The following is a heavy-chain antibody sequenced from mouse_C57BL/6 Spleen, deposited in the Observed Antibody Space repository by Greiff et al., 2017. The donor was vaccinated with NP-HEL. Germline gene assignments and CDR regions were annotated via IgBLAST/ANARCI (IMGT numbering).Heavy chain of an antibody. CDR1: GYSITSGYY. CDR3: ARGGYDYVLYAMDY. D-gene: IGHD2-4*01. V-gene: IGHV3-6*01. Sequence: ESGPGLVKPSQSLSLTCSVTGYSITSGYYWNWIRQFPGNKLEWMGYISYDGSNNYNPSLKNRISITRDTSKNQFFLKLNSVTTEDTATYYCARGGYDYVLYAMDYWGQGTSVTVSS. CDR2: ISYDGSN. J-gene: IGHJ4*01.